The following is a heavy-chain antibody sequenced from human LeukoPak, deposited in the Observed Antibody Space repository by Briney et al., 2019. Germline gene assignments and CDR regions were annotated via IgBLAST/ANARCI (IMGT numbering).Heavy chain of an antibody. CDR1: GYTFTSYY. D-gene: IGHD3-10*01. J-gene: IGHJ4*02. CDR2: INPSGGST. CDR3: AREDSGSGSYYNVADYFDC. Sequence: ASVKVSCKASGYTFTSYYMHWVRQAPGQGLEWMGIINPSGGSTSYAQKFQGRVTMTRDTSTSTVYMELSSLRSEDTAVYYCAREDSGSGSYYNVADYFDCWGQGTLVTVSS. V-gene: IGHV1-46*01.